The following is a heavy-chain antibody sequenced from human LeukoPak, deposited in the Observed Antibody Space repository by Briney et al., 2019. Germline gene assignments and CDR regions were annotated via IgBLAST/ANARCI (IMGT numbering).Heavy chain of an antibody. V-gene: IGHV1-69*06. CDR2: IIPIFGTA. D-gene: IGHD3-22*01. CDR1: GGTFGSYS. CDR3: ARDYYDSSGTDAFDI. Sequence: SVKVSCKDSGGTFGSYSISWVRQAPGQGLEWMGGIIPIFGTANYAQKFQGRVTITADKSTSTAYMELSSLRSEDTAVYYCARDYYDSSGTDAFDIWGQGTMVTVSS. J-gene: IGHJ3*02.